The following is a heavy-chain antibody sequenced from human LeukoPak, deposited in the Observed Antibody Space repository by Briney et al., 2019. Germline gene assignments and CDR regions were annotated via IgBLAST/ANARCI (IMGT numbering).Heavy chain of an antibody. CDR1: GFTFSSYA. V-gene: IGHV3-30*04. CDR3: ARDRGITMIVVANWFDP. CDR2: ISYDGSNK. D-gene: IGHD3-22*01. J-gene: IGHJ5*02. Sequence: GGSLRLSCAASGFTFSSYAMHWVRQAPGKGLEWVAVISYDGSNKYYADSVKGRFTISGDNSKNTLYLQMNSLRAEDTAVYYCARDRGITMIVVANWFDPWGQGTLVTVSS.